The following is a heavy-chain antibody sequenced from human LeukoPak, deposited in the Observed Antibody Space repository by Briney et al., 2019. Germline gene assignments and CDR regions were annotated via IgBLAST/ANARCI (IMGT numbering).Heavy chain of an antibody. CDR2: MNPNSGNT. V-gene: IGHV1-8*01. J-gene: IGHJ4*02. CDR3: ARRSQAGGTGIGY. Sequence: GASVKVSCKASGYSFTSYDINWVRQATGQGLEWMGWMNPNSGNTGSAQKFQGRVTMTRNTSISTAYMELSSLRSEDTAVYYCARRSQAGGTGIGYWGQGTLVTVSS. D-gene: IGHD6-19*01. CDR1: GYSFTSYD.